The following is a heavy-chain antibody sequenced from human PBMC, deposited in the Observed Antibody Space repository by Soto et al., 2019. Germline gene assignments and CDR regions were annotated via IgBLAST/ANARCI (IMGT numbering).Heavy chain of an antibody. Sequence: SVGSLRLSCAASGFTFDTYWMNWVRQAPGKGPEWLSGINSDGTISSYAASVKGRFTISRDNARNTLSLQMNSLRADDTAVYYCARLSGDHSAFFSYGMDAWGQGTTVTVSS. CDR1: GFTFDTYW. CDR3: ARLSGDHSAFFSYGMDA. V-gene: IGHV3-74*01. J-gene: IGHJ6*02. CDR2: INSDGTIS. D-gene: IGHD2-21*01.